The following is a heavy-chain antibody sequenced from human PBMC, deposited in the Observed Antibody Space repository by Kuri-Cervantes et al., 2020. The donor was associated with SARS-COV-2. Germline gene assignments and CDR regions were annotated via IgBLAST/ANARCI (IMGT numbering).Heavy chain of an antibody. CDR1: GYTFTSYD. J-gene: IGHJ6*03. CDR2: MNPNSGNT. D-gene: IGHD3-22*01. CDR3: AGFYYYDSSGFVANYYYMDV. V-gene: IGHV1-8*03. Sequence: ASVKVSCKASGYTFTSYDINWVRQATGQGLEWMGWMNPNSGNTGYAQKFQGRVTITRNTSISTAYMELSSLRSEDTAVYYCAGFYYYDSSGFVANYYYMDVWGKGTTVTVSS.